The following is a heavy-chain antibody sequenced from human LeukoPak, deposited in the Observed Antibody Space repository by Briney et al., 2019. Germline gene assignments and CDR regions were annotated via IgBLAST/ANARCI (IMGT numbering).Heavy chain of an antibody. J-gene: IGHJ4*02. D-gene: IGHD3-3*01. CDR3: ARGGYYDFWSGYYGDY. V-gene: IGHV1-69*01. Sequence: SVKVSCKASGGTFSSYAISWVRQAPGQGLEWMGGIIPIFGTADYAQKFQGRVTITADESTSTAYMELSSLRSEDTAVYYCARGGYYDFWSGYYGDYWGQGTLVTVSS. CDR1: GGTFSSYA. CDR2: IIPIFGTA.